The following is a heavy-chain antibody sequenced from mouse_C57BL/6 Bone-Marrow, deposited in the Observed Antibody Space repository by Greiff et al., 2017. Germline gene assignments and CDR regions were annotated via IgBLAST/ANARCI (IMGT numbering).Heavy chain of an antibody. V-gene: IGHV1-39*01. J-gene: IGHJ2*01. Sequence: VQLKESGPELVKPGASVKISCKASGYSFTDYNMNWVKQSNGKSLEWIGVINPNYGTTSYNQKFKGKATLTVDQSSSTAYMQLNSLTSEDSAVYYCALITTVVATDYFDYWGQGTTLTVSS. CDR2: INPNYGTT. CDR1: GYSFTDYN. CDR3: ALITTVVATDYFDY. D-gene: IGHD1-1*01.